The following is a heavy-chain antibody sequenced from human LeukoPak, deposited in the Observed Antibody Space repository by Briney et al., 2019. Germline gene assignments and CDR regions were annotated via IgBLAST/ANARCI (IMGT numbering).Heavy chain of an antibody. V-gene: IGHV3-23*01. J-gene: IGHJ6*02. CDR1: GFTFSSYA. CDR3: AKGGSGWLSQSYYYYGMDV. CDR2: ISGSGGST. D-gene: IGHD6-19*01. Sequence: PGGSLRLSCAASGFTFSSYAMSWVRQAPGKGLEWVSAISGSGGSTYYADSVKGRFTISRDNSKNTLYLQMNSLRAEDPAVYYCAKGGSGWLSQSYYYYGMDVWGQGTTVTVSS.